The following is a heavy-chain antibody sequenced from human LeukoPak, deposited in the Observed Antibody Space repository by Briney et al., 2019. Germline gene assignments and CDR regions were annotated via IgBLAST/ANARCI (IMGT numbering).Heavy chain of an antibody. V-gene: IGHV4-38-2*02. J-gene: IGHJ5*02. CDR2: IYHSGST. D-gene: IGHD2-15*01. CDR3: ARDADIVVVEDNWFDP. Sequence: SETLSLTCTVSGYSISSGYYWGWIRQPPGKGLEWIGSIYHSGSTYYNPSLKSRVTISVDTSKNQFSLKLSSVTAADTAVYYCARDADIVVVEDNWFDPWGQGTLVTVSS. CDR1: GYSISSGYY.